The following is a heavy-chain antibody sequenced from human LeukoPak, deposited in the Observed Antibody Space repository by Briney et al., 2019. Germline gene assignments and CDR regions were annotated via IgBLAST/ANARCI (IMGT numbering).Heavy chain of an antibody. CDR2: ISGSGGDT. Sequence: PGGSLRLSCAASGFTFSTYAMSWVRQAPGKRLEWVSAISGSGGDTYYADSMMGRFTISRDNSRSTLYLQMNSLRAEDTAIYYCARIPHPTYYFDCWGQGTLVTVSP. J-gene: IGHJ4*02. CDR1: GFTFSTYA. V-gene: IGHV3-23*01. CDR3: ARIPHPTYYFDC.